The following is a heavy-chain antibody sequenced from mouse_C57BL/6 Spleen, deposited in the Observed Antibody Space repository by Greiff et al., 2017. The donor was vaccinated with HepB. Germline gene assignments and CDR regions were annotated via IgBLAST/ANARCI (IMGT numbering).Heavy chain of an antibody. CDR1: GYTFTEYT. CDR3: ARHEGGLGWAYYFDY. Sequence: QVQLKESGAELVKPGASVKLSCKASGYTFTEYTIHWVKQRSGQGLEWIGWFYPGSGSIKYNEKFKDKATLTADKSSSTVYMELSRLTSEDSAVYFCARHEGGLGWAYYFDYWGQGTTLTVSS. CDR2: FYPGSGSI. V-gene: IGHV1-62-2*01. J-gene: IGHJ2*01. D-gene: IGHD2-10*02.